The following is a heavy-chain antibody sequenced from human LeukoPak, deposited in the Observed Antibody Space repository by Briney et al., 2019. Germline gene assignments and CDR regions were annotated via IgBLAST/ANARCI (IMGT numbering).Heavy chain of an antibody. D-gene: IGHD3-10*01. Sequence: SETLSLTCAVYGGSFSGYYWSWIRQPPGKGLEWIGEINHSGSTNYNPSLKSRVTISVDTSKSQFPLKLSSVTAADTAVYYCARGRTLYGSGSYTDYWGQGTLVTVSS. CDR1: GGSFSGYY. CDR2: INHSGST. J-gene: IGHJ4*02. V-gene: IGHV4-34*01. CDR3: ARGRTLYGSGSYTDY.